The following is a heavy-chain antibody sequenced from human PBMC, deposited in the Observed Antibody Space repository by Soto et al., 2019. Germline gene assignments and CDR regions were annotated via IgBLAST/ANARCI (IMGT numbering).Heavy chain of an antibody. Sequence: GGSLRIPFSAPGLTFSRYAMSGVRQAPGKGLEWVSGFRSGGDDGTTYYADSVKGRFTISRDNSKNTLFLQMDSLRAEDTDIYYCAKKVNSGPGSQYFDYWGQGTLVTVSS. D-gene: IGHD3-10*01. CDR2: FRSGGDDGTT. CDR1: GLTFSRYA. CDR3: AKKVNSGPGSQYFDY. V-gene: IGHV3-23*01. J-gene: IGHJ4*02.